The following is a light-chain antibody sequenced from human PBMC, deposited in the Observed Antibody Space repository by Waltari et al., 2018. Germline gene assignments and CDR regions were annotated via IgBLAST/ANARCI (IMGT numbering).Light chain of an antibody. J-gene: IGLJ2*01. V-gene: IGLV2-11*01. CDR1: SSDVGSYNY. Sequence: QSALTQPRSVSGSPGQSVTISCTGTSSDVGSYNYVCWYQQHPGKAPRLMIYEVNKRPAGVPDRFSGSKSGNTASLTISGLQAEDEADYYCCAYAGSAIFGGGTELTVL. CDR3: CAYAGSAI. CDR2: EVN.